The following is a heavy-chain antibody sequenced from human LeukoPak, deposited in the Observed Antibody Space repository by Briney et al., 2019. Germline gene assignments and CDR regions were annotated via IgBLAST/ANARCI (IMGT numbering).Heavy chain of an antibody. Sequence: GASVKVSCKASGYTFTSHDINWVRQATGQGLEWMGWMNPNRGNTGYAQKFQGRVTMTSNTSISTAYMELNSLRSEDTAVYYCARGRRWLEVVPAAWFDPWGQGTLVTVSS. D-gene: IGHD2-2*01. CDR3: ARGRRWLEVVPAAWFDP. J-gene: IGHJ5*02. CDR1: GYTFTSHD. V-gene: IGHV1-8*01. CDR2: MNPNRGNT.